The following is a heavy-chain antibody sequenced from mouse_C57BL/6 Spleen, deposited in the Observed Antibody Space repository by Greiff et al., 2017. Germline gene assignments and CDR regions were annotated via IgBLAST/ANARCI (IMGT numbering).Heavy chain of an antibody. Sequence: QVQLQQSGAELVKPGASVKISCKASGYAFSSYWLNWVKQRPGKGLEWIGQIYPGDGDTNYNGKFKGKATLTADKSSSTAYMQLSSLTSEDSAVYFCAREEEDYGNYGNFDVWGTGTTVTVSS. V-gene: IGHV1-80*01. CDR3: AREEEDYGNYGNFDV. J-gene: IGHJ1*03. CDR2: IYPGDGDT. D-gene: IGHD2-1*01. CDR1: GYAFSSYW.